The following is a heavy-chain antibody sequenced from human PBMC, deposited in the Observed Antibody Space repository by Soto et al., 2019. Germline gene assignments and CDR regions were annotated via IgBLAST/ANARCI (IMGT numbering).Heavy chain of an antibody. CDR1: GGSISSSSYY. CDR2: IYYSGST. Sequence: QLQLQESGPGLVKPSETLSLTCTVSGGSISSSSYYWGWIRQPPGKGLEWIGSIYYSGSTYYNPSLKSRVTISVDTSKNQFSLKLSSVTAADTAVYYCARDAVTAGYYYYGMDVWGQGTTVTVSS. CDR3: ARDAVTAGYYYYGMDV. V-gene: IGHV4-39*01. D-gene: IGHD5-18*01. J-gene: IGHJ6*02.